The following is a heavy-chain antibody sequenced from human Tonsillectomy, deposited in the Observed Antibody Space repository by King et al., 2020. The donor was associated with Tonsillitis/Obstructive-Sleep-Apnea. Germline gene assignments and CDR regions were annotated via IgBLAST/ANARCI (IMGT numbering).Heavy chain of an antibody. CDR2: IVPIFGTA. J-gene: IGHJ6*03. V-gene: IGHV1-69*01. CDR3: ARSSLPSSGPPAIYYFYYMDA. CDR1: GGPFSSYA. Sequence: QLVQSGAEVKKPGSSVKVSCKASGGPFSSYAISWVRQAPGHGLEWIGGIVPIFGTAHYAQKFQGRVTITADEYTTTASMELRNLRSHDTAVYFCARSSLPSSGPPAIYYFYYMDAWGTGTTVTVSS. D-gene: IGHD2-2*01.